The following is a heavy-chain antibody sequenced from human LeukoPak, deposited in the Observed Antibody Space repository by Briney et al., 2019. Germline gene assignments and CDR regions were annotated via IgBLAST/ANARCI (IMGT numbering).Heavy chain of an antibody. CDR1: GGSISSYY. CDR2: INHSGST. J-gene: IGHJ3*02. V-gene: IGHV4-34*01. CDR3: AVDSFDAFDI. Sequence: SETLSLTCTVSGGSISSYYWSWIRQPPGKGLEWIGEINHSGSTNYNPSLKSRVTISVDTSKNQFSLKLSSVTAADTAVYYCAVDSFDAFDIWGQGTMVTVSS. D-gene: IGHD5-18*01.